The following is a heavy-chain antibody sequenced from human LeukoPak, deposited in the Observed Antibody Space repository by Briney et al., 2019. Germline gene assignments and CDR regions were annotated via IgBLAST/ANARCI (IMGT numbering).Heavy chain of an antibody. CDR3: ARTYYDILTGYSFDY. CDR1: GGSISSYY. V-gene: IGHV4-4*07. D-gene: IGHD3-9*01. CDR2: IYTSGST. Sequence: ETLSLTCXVXGGSISSYYWSWIRQPAGKGLEWIGRIYTSGSTNYNPSLKSRVTMSVDTSKNQFSLKLSSVTAADTAVYYCARTYYDILTGYSFDYWGQGTLVTVSS. J-gene: IGHJ4*02.